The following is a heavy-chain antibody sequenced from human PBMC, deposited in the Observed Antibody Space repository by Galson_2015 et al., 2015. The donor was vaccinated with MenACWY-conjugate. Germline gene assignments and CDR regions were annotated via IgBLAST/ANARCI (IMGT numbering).Heavy chain of an antibody. CDR1: GGSISSYY. J-gene: IGHJ6*02. Sequence: LSLTCTVSGGSISSYYWSWIRQPPGKGLEWIGYIYYSGSTNYNPSLKSRVTISVDTSKNQFSLKLSSVTAADTAVYYCARVRIPTIADYYGMDVWGQGTTVTVSS. D-gene: IGHD5-12*01. CDR3: ARVRIPTIADYYGMDV. V-gene: IGHV4-59*01. CDR2: IYYSGST.